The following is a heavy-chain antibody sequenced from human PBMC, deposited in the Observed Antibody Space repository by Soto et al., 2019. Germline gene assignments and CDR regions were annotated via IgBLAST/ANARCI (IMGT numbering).Heavy chain of an antibody. CDR1: GYTFTGYY. D-gene: IGHD3-10*01. Sequence: ASVKVSCKASGYTFTGYYMHWVRQAPGQGLEWMGWINPNSGGTNYAQKFQGWVTMTRDTSISTAYMELSRLRSDDTAVYYCARGPYYGSGSYSSYYYVMDVWGQGTTVTVSS. CDR2: INPNSGGT. J-gene: IGHJ6*02. CDR3: ARGPYYGSGSYSSYYYVMDV. V-gene: IGHV1-2*04.